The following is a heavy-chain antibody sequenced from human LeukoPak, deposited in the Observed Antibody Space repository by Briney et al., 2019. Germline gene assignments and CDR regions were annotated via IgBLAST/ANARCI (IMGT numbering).Heavy chain of an antibody. Sequence: ASVKVSCKASGYIFTDYYIHWVRQSHAQGLEWMGRINPKSGGTDDAQDFQGRVTMTRDSSINTVHLYLSSHTSDDTAVYYCARDLASTPHWELDYWGQGSPVTVSP. CDR3: ARDLASTPHWELDY. D-gene: IGHD7-27*01. CDR2: INPKSGGT. J-gene: IGHJ4*02. V-gene: IGHV1-2*06. CDR1: GYIFTDYY.